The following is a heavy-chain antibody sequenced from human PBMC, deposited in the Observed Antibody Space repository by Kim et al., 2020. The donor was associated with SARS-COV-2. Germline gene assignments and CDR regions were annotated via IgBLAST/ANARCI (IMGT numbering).Heavy chain of an antibody. V-gene: IGHV4-59*09. Sequence: PALRSRVTISVDTSKSQSSLRLGSVTAADTAVYYCARGLGDYTPLNYFDYWGQGTLVTVSS. D-gene: IGHD4-17*01. J-gene: IGHJ4*02. CDR3: ARGLGDYTPLNYFDY.